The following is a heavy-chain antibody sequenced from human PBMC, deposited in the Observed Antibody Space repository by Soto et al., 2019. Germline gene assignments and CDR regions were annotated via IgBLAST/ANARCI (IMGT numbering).Heavy chain of an antibody. CDR3: ARVARGSGSYAAFVYFDS. Sequence: GGSLRLSCAASGFIFSSYAMHWVRQAPGKGLEWVAVISYAGSDKYYADSVKGRFTISRDNSKNTLYLQMNSLRAEDTSVYYCARVARGSGSYAAFVYFDSWGQGA. D-gene: IGHD3-10*01. CDR1: GFIFSSYA. V-gene: IGHV3-30-3*01. J-gene: IGHJ4*02. CDR2: ISYAGSDK.